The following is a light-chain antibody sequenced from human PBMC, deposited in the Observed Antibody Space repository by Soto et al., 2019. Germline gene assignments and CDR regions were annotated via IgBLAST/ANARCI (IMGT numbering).Light chain of an antibody. J-gene: IGKJ4*01. CDR2: WAS. V-gene: IGKV4-1*01. CDR1: QSVLSSSTNKNY. Sequence: DIVMTQSPDSLAVSLGERATINCKSTQSVLSSSTNKNYLAWYQQKPGQPPKLLIYWASTRESGVPDRFSGRGSGTESILTISILLAEDVAVYYCQQYWSTPLTFRGGTKVEIK. CDR3: QQYWSTPLT.